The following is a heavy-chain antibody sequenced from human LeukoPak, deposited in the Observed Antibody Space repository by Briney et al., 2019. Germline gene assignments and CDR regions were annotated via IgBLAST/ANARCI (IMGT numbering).Heavy chain of an antibody. CDR3: ARGRILYYGTGSYYNELDY. CDR1: GYTFTGYY. Sequence: ASVKVSCKASGYTFTGYYMHWVRQAHGQGLEWMGRINPNSGGTNYAQKFQGRVTMTRDTSISTAYMELSRLRSDDTAVYYCARGRILYYGTGSYYNELDYWGQGTLVTVSS. D-gene: IGHD3-10*01. J-gene: IGHJ4*02. V-gene: IGHV1-2*06. CDR2: INPNSGGT.